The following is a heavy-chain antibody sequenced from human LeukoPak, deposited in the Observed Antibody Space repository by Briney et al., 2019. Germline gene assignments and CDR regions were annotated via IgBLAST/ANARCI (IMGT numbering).Heavy chain of an antibody. CDR2: MNPNSGNT. D-gene: IGHD3-3*01. CDR3: ARVKYYYDFWSGYYTPGYYYYGMGV. V-gene: IGHV1-8*01. CDR1: GYTFTSYD. Sequence: ASVKVSCKASGYTFTSYDINWVRQATGQGLEWMGWMNPNSGNTGYAQEFQGRVTMTRNTSISTAYMELSSLRSEDTAEYYCARVKYYYDFWSGYYTPGYYYYGMGVWGQGTTVTVSS. J-gene: IGHJ6*02.